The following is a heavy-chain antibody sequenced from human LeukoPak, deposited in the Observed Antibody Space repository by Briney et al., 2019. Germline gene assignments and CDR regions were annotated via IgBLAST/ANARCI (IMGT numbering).Heavy chain of an antibody. J-gene: IGHJ3*01. CDR1: GFTFSRYV. V-gene: IGHV3-30-3*01. CDR3: ARNAFDF. CDR2: ISDDEYSK. Sequence: PGGSLRLSCAASGFTFSRYVMYWVRQAPGKGLEWVAVISDDEYSKYYADSVKGRFTISRDNAKNSLYLQMSSLRAEDTAVYYCARNAFDFWGQGTMVTVSS.